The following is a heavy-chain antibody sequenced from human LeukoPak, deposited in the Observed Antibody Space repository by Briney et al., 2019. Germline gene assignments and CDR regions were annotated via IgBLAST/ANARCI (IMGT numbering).Heavy chain of an antibody. D-gene: IGHD3-16*01. CDR3: ARSRGGYGDYGSWFDP. CDR1: GGSISGYY. V-gene: IGHV4-4*07. J-gene: IGHJ5*02. Sequence: SETLSLTCTVSGGSISGYYWSWIRQPAGKGLEWIGRMYTSGSTNYNPSLKSRVTISVDTSENQFSLTLNSVTAADTAVYYCARSRGGYGDYGSWFDPWGQGILVTVSS. CDR2: MYTSGST.